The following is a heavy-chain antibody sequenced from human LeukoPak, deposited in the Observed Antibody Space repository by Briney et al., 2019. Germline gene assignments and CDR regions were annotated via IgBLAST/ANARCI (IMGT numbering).Heavy chain of an antibody. D-gene: IGHD6-13*01. CDR1: GGTFSSYA. CDR2: ITPIFGTA. V-gene: IGHV1-69*05. Sequence: ASVKVSCKASGGTFSSYAISWVRQTPGQGLEWMGGITPIFGTANYAQKFQGRVTMTRDTSTSTVYMELSSLRSEDTAVYYCARGIAAAASLDYWGQGTLVTVSS. CDR3: ARGIAAAASLDY. J-gene: IGHJ4*02.